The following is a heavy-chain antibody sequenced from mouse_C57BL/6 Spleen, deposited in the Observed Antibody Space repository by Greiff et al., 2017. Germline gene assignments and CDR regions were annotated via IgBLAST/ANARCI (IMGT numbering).Heavy chain of an antibody. D-gene: IGHD1-1*01. J-gene: IGHJ3*01. CDR3: ARKRYYGSSYGFAY. CDR2: IWSGGST. V-gene: IGHV2-2*01. CDR1: GFSLTSYG. Sequence: VMLVESGPGLVQPSQSLSISCTVSGFSLTSYGVHWVRQSPGKGLEWLGVIWSGGSTDYNAAFISRLSLSKDNSKSQVFIKMNSLQADDTAIYYCARKRYYGSSYGFAYWGQGTLVTVSA.